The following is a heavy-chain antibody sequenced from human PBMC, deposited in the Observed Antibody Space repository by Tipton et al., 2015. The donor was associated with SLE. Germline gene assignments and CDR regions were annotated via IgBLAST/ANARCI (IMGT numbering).Heavy chain of an antibody. CDR3: VRDTYFGLDV. V-gene: IGHV4-59*08. D-gene: IGHD5-18*01. Sequence: LRLSCTVSGGPTSSYYWGWIRQPPGKGLEWIASIYYSGTINYNPSLKSRVTMSIDMSKNQFSLSLTSVTAADTAIYYCVRDTYFGLDVWGQGTTVIVSS. CDR1: GGPTSSYY. J-gene: IGHJ6*02. CDR2: IYYSGTI.